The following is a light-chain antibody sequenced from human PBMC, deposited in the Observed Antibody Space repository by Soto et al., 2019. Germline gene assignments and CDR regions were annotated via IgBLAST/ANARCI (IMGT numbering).Light chain of an antibody. V-gene: IGKV3-15*01. J-gene: IGKJ1*01. CDR2: SAS. CDR3: QQYKHWPRT. CDR1: QSVDSN. Sequence: EVVMTQSPATLSVSPGERATLSCRASQSVDSNLAWYQQKPGQAPKLLIYSASTRATGIPGRFSGSGFGTEFTLAISSLQSEDFAVYYCQQYKHWPRTFGQGTKVEIK.